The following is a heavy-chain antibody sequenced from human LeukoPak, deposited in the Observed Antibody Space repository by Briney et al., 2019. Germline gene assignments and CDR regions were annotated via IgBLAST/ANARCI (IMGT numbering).Heavy chain of an antibody. V-gene: IGHV4-34*01. CDR3: ARGGCYDSSGFGYYYYGMDV. J-gene: IGHJ6*02. CDR1: GGSFSGYY. Sequence: SETLSLTCAVYGGSFSGYYWSWIRQPPGKGLEWIGEINHSGSTNYNPSLKSRVTISVDTSKNQFTLKLSSVTAADTAVYYCARGGCYDSSGFGYYYYGMDVWGQGTTVTVSS. CDR2: INHSGST. D-gene: IGHD3-22*01.